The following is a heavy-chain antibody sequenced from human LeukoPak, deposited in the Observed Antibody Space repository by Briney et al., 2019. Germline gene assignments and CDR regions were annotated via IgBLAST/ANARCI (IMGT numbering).Heavy chain of an antibody. V-gene: IGHV1-3*01. CDR2: INACNGNP. CDR1: GYTFTSYA. Sequence: GASVKVSCKASGYTFTSYAMHWVRQAPGQRLEWMGWINACNGNPKYSQKFQGRVNITRDTSASTAYMELSSLRSEDTAVYYCARGITMVRGALDYWGQGTLVTVSS. J-gene: IGHJ4*02. D-gene: IGHD3-10*01. CDR3: ARGITMVRGALDY.